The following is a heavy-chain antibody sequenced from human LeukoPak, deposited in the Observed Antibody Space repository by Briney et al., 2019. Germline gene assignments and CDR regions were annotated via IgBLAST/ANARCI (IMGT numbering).Heavy chain of an antibody. D-gene: IGHD3-10*01. J-gene: IGHJ4*02. Sequence: PSETLSLTCTVSGYSISSDYYWGWIRQPPGKGLEWIGNVYRTGSTYYNPSLTSRVTISIDTSKNQFSLKLSSVTAADTAVYYCARDLSITMIRGVTFDYWAREPWSPSPQ. V-gene: IGHV4-38-2*02. CDR3: ARDLSITMIRGVTFDY. CDR2: VYRTGST. CDR1: GYSISSDYY.